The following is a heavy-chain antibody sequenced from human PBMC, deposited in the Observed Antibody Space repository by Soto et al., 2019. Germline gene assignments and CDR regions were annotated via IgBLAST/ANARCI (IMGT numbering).Heavy chain of an antibody. J-gene: IGHJ6*02. Sequence: VSSVKGSCRASGYTFTSYDINWVRQATGQGLGGMGWMSPGSGNTGYAQKFQGRVTMTRNTSISTAYMELSSLRSEDTAVYYCARGSTVLRFLEWLSPANYYYYGMDVWGQGTTVTGLL. CDR2: MSPGSGNT. CDR3: ARGSTVLRFLEWLSPANYYYYGMDV. D-gene: IGHD3-3*01. V-gene: IGHV1-8*01. CDR1: GYTFTSYD.